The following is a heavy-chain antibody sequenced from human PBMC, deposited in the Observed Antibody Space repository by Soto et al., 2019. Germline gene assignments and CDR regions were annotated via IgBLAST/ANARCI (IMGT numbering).Heavy chain of an antibody. V-gene: IGHV3-23*01. CDR1: GFTFSSYA. Sequence: PGGSLRLSCAASGFTFSSYAMSWVRQAPGKGLEWVSAISGSGGSTYYADSVKGRFTISRDNSKNTLNLQMNSLRAEDTAVYYCARETPSIDYGDFSGWFDPWGQGTLVTVSS. CDR2: ISGSGGST. CDR3: ARETPSIDYGDFSGWFDP. J-gene: IGHJ5*02. D-gene: IGHD4-17*01.